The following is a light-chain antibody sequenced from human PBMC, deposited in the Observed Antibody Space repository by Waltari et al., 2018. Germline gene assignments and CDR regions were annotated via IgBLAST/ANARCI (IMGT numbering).Light chain of an antibody. CDR2: EST. J-gene: IGLJ2*01. Sequence: QSALTQPASVSGSPGQSIPIPCTGTSSDVGTYNLVSWYQHHPGKAPKLMIYESTKRPSGVSNRFSGSKSGNTASLTISGLQAEDEADYYCCSFAGSSPHVVFGGGTKLTVL. CDR3: CSFAGSSPHVV. V-gene: IGLV2-23*01. CDR1: SSDVGTYNL.